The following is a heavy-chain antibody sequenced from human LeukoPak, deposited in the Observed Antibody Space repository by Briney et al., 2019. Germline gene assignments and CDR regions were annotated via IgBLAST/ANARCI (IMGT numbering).Heavy chain of an antibody. J-gene: IGHJ4*02. Sequence: HPGGSLRLSCTASGFTFSSYWMSWVRQAPGKGLEWVSYISTSSSTIYYADSVKGRFTISRDNAKNSLYLQMNSLRAEDTAVYYCARGRLTTPTEWGQGTLVTVSS. D-gene: IGHD1-14*01. CDR2: ISTSSSTI. V-gene: IGHV3-48*01. CDR1: GFTFSSYW. CDR3: ARGRLTTPTE.